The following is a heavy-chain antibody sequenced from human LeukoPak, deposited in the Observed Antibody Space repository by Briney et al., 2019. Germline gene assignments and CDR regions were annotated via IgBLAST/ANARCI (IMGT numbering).Heavy chain of an antibody. Sequence: HPGGSLRLSCAASGFTFNNYAMSWVRQAPGEGLEWVLGISGSGGSTYYADSVKGRFTISRDNSKNTVYLQMNSLRAEDTAVYYCATRDYYDSRGYYYYYFDYWGQGTLVTVSS. J-gene: IGHJ4*02. V-gene: IGHV3-23*01. CDR1: GFTFNNYA. CDR2: ISGSGGST. CDR3: ATRDYYDSRGYYYYYFDY. D-gene: IGHD3-22*01.